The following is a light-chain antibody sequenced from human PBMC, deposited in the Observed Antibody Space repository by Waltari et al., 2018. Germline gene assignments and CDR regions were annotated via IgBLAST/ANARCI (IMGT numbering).Light chain of an antibody. CDR1: GSTTGAGHD. CDR3: QSYDTSLSVV. J-gene: IGLJ3*02. V-gene: IGLV1-40*01. Sequence: QSVLTQPPSVSGAPGQRVTISCTGNGSTTGAGHDVHWYQQLPRAAPKRLIYGSSSRPLGVPDRFFGSTSGTSASLAIIGLQAEDEADYYCQSYDTSLSVVFGGGTKLTVL. CDR2: GSS.